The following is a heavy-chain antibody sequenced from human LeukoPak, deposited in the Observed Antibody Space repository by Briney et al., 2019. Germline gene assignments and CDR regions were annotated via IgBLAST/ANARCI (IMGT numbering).Heavy chain of an antibody. D-gene: IGHD3-22*01. V-gene: IGHV3-20*04. CDR1: GFTFDDYG. CDR3: ARDRRYYDSSGYYYYFDY. CDR2: INWNGGST. Sequence: GGSLRLSCAASGFTFDDYGMSWVRQAPGKVLEWVSGINWNGGSTGYADSVKGRFTISRDNAKNSLYLQMNSLRAEDTALYYCARDRRYYDSSGYYYYFDYWGQGTLVTVSS. J-gene: IGHJ4*02.